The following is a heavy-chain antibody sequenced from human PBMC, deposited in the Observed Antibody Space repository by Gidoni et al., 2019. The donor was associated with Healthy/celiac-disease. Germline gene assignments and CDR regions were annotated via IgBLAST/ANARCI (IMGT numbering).Heavy chain of an antibody. CDR2: INWNGGST. V-gene: IGHV3-20*01. D-gene: IGHD3-10*01. CDR1: GFAFDDYG. J-gene: IGHJ6*02. Sequence: EVQLVESGGGVVRPGGSLRLSCAASGFAFDDYGMSWVRQAPGKGLAWVSGINWNGGSTGYADSVKGRFTISRDNAKNSLYLQMNSLRAEDTALYHCARVRTTHYYYGMDVWGQGTTVTVSS. CDR3: ARVRTTHYYYGMDV.